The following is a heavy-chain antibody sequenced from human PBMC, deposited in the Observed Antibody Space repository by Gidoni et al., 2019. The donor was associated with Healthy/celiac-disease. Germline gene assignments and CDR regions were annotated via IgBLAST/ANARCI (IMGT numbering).Heavy chain of an antibody. D-gene: IGHD4-4*01. CDR1: GFTFSDYY. V-gene: IGHV3-11*01. CDR3: AGGNDYIPHPNMYGY. J-gene: IGHJ4*02. Sequence: QVQLVESGGGLVKPGGSLRLSCAASGFTFSDYYMGWIRQAPGKGLEWVPYISSSGSTIYYADSVKGRFTISRDNAKNSLYLQMNSLRAEDTAVYYCAGGNDYIPHPNMYGYWGQGTLVTVSS. CDR2: ISSSGSTI.